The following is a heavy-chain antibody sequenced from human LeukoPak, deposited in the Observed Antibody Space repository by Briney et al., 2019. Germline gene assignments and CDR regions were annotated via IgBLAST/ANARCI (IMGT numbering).Heavy chain of an antibody. CDR3: ARDREHIVVVTATREAFDI. V-gene: IGHV1-46*01. CDR2: INPSGGST. Sequence: ASVKVSCKASGYTFTGYYMHWVRQAPGQGLEWMGWINPSGGSTTYAQKFQGRVTMTRDTSTSTVYMELSSLRSEDTAVYYCARDREHIVVVTATREAFDIWGQGTMVTVSS. CDR1: GYTFTGYY. J-gene: IGHJ3*02. D-gene: IGHD2-21*02.